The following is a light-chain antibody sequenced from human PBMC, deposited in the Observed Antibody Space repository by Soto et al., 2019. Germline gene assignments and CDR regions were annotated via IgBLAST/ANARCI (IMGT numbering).Light chain of an antibody. Sequence: EIVLTQSPGTLSLSPGEGATLSCRASQSVSSSNLAWYQHKPGQAPRLVMYGASSRATGIPDRFSGSGSGTDFTLTISRLEPEDFAIYYCQQYGSSPVSFGQVTKLEI. J-gene: IGKJ2*03. CDR1: QSVSSSN. CDR2: GAS. CDR3: QQYGSSPVS. V-gene: IGKV3-20*01.